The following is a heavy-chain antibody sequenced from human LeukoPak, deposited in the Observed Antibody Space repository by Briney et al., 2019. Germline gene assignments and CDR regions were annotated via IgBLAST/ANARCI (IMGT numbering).Heavy chain of an antibody. V-gene: IGHV4-34*01. CDR1: GGSFSGYY. J-gene: IGHJ6*03. D-gene: IGHD4-17*01. Sequence: SETLSLTCAVYGGSFSGYYWSWIRQPPGKGLEWIGEINHSGSTNYNLSLKSRVTISVDTSKNQFSLKLSSVTAADTAVYYCARLTEGYGDEDYNYMDVWGKGTTVTISS. CDR3: ARLTEGYGDEDYNYMDV. CDR2: INHSGST.